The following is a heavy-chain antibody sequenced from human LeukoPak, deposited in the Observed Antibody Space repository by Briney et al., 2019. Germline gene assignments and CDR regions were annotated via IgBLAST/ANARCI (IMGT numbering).Heavy chain of an antibody. Sequence: GASVKVSCKTSGYSFTGYFTHWVRQAPGQGLEWMGWISPTNGDTDYAQKLQGRVTMITDTSTSTAYMELRSLRSDDTAVYYCARDQSVRLLQTSSTYFNHVFAIWGQGSMITVSS. CDR2: ISPTNGDT. CDR1: GYSFTGYF. V-gene: IGHV1-18*04. D-gene: IGHD6-13*01. CDR3: ARDQSVRLLQTSSTYFNHVFAI. J-gene: IGHJ3*02.